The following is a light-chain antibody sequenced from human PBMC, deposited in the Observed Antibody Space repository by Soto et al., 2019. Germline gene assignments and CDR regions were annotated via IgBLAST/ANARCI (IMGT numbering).Light chain of an antibody. CDR1: QSVSVW. V-gene: IGKV1-5*01. Sequence: DIQMTQSPSTLSASVGDRVTITCRASQSVSVWLAWYQQKPGKAPKLLISYASTLQRGVPSRFSGSGSGSDFTLIISNLQSDDFATYYCQQYITYAPYTFGQGTKVDIK. J-gene: IGKJ2*01. CDR3: QQYITYAPYT. CDR2: YAS.